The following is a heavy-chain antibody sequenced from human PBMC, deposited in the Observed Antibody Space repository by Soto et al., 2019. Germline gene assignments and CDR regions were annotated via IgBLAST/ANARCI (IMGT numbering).Heavy chain of an antibody. D-gene: IGHD6-13*01. CDR1: GFTFSSYA. Sequence: GGSLRLSCAASGFTFSSYARHWVRQAPGKGLEWVSYISSSSSTIYYADSVKGRFTISRDNAKNSLYLQMNSLRAEDTAVYYCARHPERIAEIGWFDPWGQGTLVTVSS. CDR3: ARHPERIAEIGWFDP. CDR2: ISSSSSTI. J-gene: IGHJ5*02. V-gene: IGHV3-48*01.